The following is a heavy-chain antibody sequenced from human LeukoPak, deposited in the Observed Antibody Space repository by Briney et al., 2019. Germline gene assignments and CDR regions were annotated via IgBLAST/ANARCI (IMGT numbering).Heavy chain of an antibody. CDR1: GFTFSSYA. V-gene: IGHV3-23*01. J-gene: IGHJ3*02. CDR3: ARVTYYYDSSGYDAFDI. D-gene: IGHD3-22*01. CDR2: ISGSGGST. Sequence: PGGSLRLSCAASGFTFSSYAMSWVRQAPGKGLEWVSAISGSGGSTYYADSVKGRFTISRDNSKNTLYLQMNSLRAEDTAVYYCARVTYYYDSSGYDAFDIWGQGTMVTVSS.